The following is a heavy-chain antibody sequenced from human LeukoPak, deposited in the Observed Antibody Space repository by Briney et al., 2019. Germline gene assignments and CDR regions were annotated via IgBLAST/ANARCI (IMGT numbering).Heavy chain of an antibody. J-gene: IGHJ4*02. CDR3: ARDSSDVLTGYYLF. CDR1: GYTFNDYY. Sequence: ASVKVSCKTSGYTFNDYYVHWVRQAPGQGLEWMGWINPNSGRTNYAPKFQGRVTLTTDTSISTAYVELSGLTSGDTALYYCARDSSDVLTGYYLFWGQGTLVTVSS. V-gene: IGHV1-2*02. D-gene: IGHD3-9*01. CDR2: INPNSGRT.